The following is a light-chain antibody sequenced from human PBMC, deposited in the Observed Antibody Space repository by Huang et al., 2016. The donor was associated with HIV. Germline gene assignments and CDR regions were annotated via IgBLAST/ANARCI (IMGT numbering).Light chain of an antibody. Sequence: IVMTQTPLSLSVTPGQPASISCKSSESLLHSDGKTCLCWYLQKPGQSPQLLIHEVSTRFSGVPDRFSGSRSGTDFTLNISRVEAEDVGIYYCMQTIQLPYTFGQGAKLEIK. J-gene: IGKJ2*01. V-gene: IGKV2D-29*02. CDR3: MQTIQLPYT. CDR2: EVS. CDR1: ESLLHSDGKTC.